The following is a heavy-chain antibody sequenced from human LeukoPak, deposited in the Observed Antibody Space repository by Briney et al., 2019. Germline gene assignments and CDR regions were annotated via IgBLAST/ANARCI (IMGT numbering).Heavy chain of an antibody. CDR3: ARQGGSPNYGTDV. Sequence: PSETLSLTCAVYGGSFSGYYWSWIRQPPGKGLEWIGEINHSGSTNYNPSLKSRVTISVDTSKNQFSLKLSSVTAADTAVYYCARQGGSPNYGTDVWGQGTTVTVSS. CDR2: INHSGST. D-gene: IGHD1-26*01. V-gene: IGHV4-34*01. J-gene: IGHJ6*02. CDR1: GGSFSGYY.